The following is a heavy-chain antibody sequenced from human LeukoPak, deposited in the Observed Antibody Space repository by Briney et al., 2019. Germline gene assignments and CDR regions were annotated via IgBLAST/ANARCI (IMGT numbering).Heavy chain of an antibody. J-gene: IGHJ4*02. Sequence: ASVNVSCKASGYTFTGYYMHWVRQAHGQGLEWMGWINPNSGGTNYAQKFQGRVTITQDTTIKTAYMELSRLRYDDTAVYYCVVAGPQSLFFDYWGQGTLVTVSS. CDR1: GYTFTGYY. CDR3: VVAGPQSLFFDY. D-gene: IGHD3-10*01. CDR2: INPNSGGT. V-gene: IGHV1-2*02.